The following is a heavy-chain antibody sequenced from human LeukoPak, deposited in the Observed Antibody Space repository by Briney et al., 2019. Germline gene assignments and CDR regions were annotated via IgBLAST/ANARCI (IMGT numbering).Heavy chain of an antibody. J-gene: IGHJ4*02. CDR1: GGSISSSSYY. CDR2: IYYSGST. CDR3: ARAQNYYDSSGYGNPLN. V-gene: IGHV4-39*07. Sequence: SETLSLTCTVSGGSISSSSYYWGWIRQPPGKGLEWIGSIYYSGSTYYNPSLKSRVTISVDKSKNQFSLKLSSVTAADTAVYYCARAQNYYDSSGYGNPLNWGQGTLVTVSS. D-gene: IGHD3-22*01.